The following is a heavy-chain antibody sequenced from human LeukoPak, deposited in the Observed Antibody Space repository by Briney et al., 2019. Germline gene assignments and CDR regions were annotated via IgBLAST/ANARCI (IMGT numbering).Heavy chain of an antibody. Sequence: GGSLRLSCAASGFTFSSYEMNWVRQAPGKGLEWVSYISSSGSTIYYADSVKGRFTISRDNSKNTLYLQMNSLRAEDTAKYYCAKRREGAFDYWGQGILVTVSS. V-gene: IGHV3-48*03. CDR3: AKRREGAFDY. D-gene: IGHD1-26*01. CDR2: ISSSGSTI. CDR1: GFTFSSYE. J-gene: IGHJ4*02.